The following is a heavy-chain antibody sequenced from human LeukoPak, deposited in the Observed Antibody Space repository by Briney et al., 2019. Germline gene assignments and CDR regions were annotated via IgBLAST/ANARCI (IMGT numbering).Heavy chain of an antibody. J-gene: IGHJ5*02. CDR2: ILHTART. V-gene: IGHV4-34*12. Sequence: SETLSLTCAVHGYSLTNHFWIWIRQPPAKGLEWIGEILHTARTNYNPSFKSRVTISLDTSKNQFFLNLTSVTAADTAVYFCARGPAAVHPWGQGTLVTVYS. CDR3: ARGPAAVHP. CDR1: GYSLTNHF. D-gene: IGHD6-13*01.